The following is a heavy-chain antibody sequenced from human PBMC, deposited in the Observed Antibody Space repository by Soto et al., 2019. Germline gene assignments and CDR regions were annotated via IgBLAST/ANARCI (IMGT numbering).Heavy chain of an antibody. CDR3: TTDYGDYEYGFDY. D-gene: IGHD4-17*01. J-gene: IGHJ4*02. CDR1: GFTFSNAW. CDR2: IKSKTDGGTT. V-gene: IGHV3-15*01. Sequence: EVQLVESGGGLVKPGGSLRLSCAASGFTFSNAWMSWVRQAPGKGLEWVGRIKSKTDGGTTDYAAPVKGRFTISRDDSKNTLYLQMNSLKTEDTAVYYCTTDYGDYEYGFDYWGQGTLVTVSS.